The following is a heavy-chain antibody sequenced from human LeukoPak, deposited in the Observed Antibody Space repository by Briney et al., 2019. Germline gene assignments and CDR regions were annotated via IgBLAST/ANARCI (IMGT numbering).Heavy chain of an antibody. Sequence: GGSLRLSCAASGFSFSDYQMSWFRQAPGKGLEWVSYISSSSSTIYYADSVKGRFTISRDNAKNSLYLQMNSLRAEDTAVYYCAKEVKAATNWFDPWGQGTLITVSS. V-gene: IGHV3-48*01. CDR3: AKEVKAATNWFDP. CDR1: GFSFSDYQ. J-gene: IGHJ5*02. CDR2: ISSSSSTI. D-gene: IGHD6-25*01.